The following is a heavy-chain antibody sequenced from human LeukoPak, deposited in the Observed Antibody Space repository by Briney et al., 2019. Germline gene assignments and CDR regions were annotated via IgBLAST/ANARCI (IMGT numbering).Heavy chain of an antibody. CDR3: ARLPYYYYGMDV. Sequence: SETLSLTCTVSGGSISSSSYYWGWIRQPPGKGLEWIGSIYYSGSTYYNPSLKSRVTISVDTSKNQFSLKLSSVTAADTAVYYCARLPYYYYGMDVWGQGTTVTVSS. J-gene: IGHJ6*02. CDR2: IYYSGST. V-gene: IGHV4-39*01. CDR1: GGSISSSSYY.